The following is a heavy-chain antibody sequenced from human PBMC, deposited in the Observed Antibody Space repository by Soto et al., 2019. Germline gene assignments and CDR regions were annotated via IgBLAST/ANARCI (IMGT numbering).Heavy chain of an antibody. CDR3: ARRRYCGYDCYHKHYYGMDV. V-gene: IGHV1-69*08. J-gene: IGHJ6*02. CDR1: GGTVSSYT. Sequence: QVQLVQSGAEVKKPGSSVKVSCRASGGTVSSYTVNWVRQAPVRGLPWLGRIIPVLGTTDYAHNFKGRVTIPADKSTNIVYMEMSRLRSEDRAVYYCARRRYCGYDCYHKHYYGMDVWGQGTTVTVSS. D-gene: IGHD2-21*02. CDR2: IIPVLGTT.